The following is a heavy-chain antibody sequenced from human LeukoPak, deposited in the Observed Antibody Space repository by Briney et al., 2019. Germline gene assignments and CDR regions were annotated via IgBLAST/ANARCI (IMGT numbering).Heavy chain of an antibody. CDR3: ARDLTGAVFDF. D-gene: IGHD1-26*01. CDR1: GFTFSRYW. Sequence: GGSLRLSCAASGFTFSRYWMHWVRQVPGKGLVCLSRITSDGSTTSYADSVRGRFTISRDNAKNTVYLQMNSLRAEVTAVYYCARDLTGAVFDFWGQGTLVTVSS. CDR2: ITSDGSTT. J-gene: IGHJ4*02. V-gene: IGHV3-74*01.